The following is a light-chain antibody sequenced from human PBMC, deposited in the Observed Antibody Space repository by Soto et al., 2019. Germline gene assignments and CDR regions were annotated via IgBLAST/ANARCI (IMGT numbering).Light chain of an antibody. CDR3: QQYNDWPLT. J-gene: IGKJ4*01. V-gene: IGKV3D-15*01. CDR1: QTVTVN. Sequence: EIVLTQSPGTLSLSPGEGATLSCRASQTVTVNSLAWYQQTPGQTPRLLIYDISARATGIPTRFSGSGSGTEFTLTISSLQSEDFAVYYCQQYNDWPLTFGGGTKVEIK. CDR2: DIS.